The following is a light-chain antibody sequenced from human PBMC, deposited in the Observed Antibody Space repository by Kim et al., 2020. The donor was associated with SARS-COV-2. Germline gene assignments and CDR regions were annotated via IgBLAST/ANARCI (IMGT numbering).Light chain of an antibody. CDR2: EVS. CDR1: PSLRHSDGKAY. J-gene: IGKJ2*03. Sequence: IVMTQTTLSLSVTPGQPASMSCKSSPSLRHSDGKAYLFWYMQKPGQPPHLLIYEVSNRFSGVPDRISGSGSGTDFTLRISRVEADDAGVYYCMQSMQLTYSFSKGTKLDI. V-gene: IGKV2D-29*01. CDR3: MQSMQLTYS.